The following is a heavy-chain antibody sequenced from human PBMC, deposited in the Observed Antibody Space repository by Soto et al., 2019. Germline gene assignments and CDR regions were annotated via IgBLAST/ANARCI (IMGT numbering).Heavy chain of an antibody. J-gene: IGHJ4*02. CDR2: IKQDGSEK. CDR1: GFTFSSSF. D-gene: IGHD3-16*01. Sequence: EVQLVESGGGLVQPGGSLRLSCEASGFTFSSSFMTWVRQAPGRGLEWVANIKQDGSEKYYVDSVKGRFTISRDNAKSSLYLQTNSLRVEDMAMYYCGSDWGRYWGQGTLVTVSS. CDR3: GSDWGRY. V-gene: IGHV3-7*01.